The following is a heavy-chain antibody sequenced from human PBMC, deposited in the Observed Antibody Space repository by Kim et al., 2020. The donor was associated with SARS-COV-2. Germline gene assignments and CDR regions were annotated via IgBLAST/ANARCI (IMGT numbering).Heavy chain of an antibody. CDR3: ASGYSYGRFEY. J-gene: IGHJ4*02. D-gene: IGHD5-18*01. Sequence: ASVKVSCKASGYTFTTYAMHWVRQAPGQRLEWMGWINAGIGNTKYSQKFQGRVTITRDTSASTAYMALSSLRSEDTAVYYCASGYSYGRFEYWGQGTLVTVSS. V-gene: IGHV1-3*01. CDR2: INAGIGNT. CDR1: GYTFTTYA.